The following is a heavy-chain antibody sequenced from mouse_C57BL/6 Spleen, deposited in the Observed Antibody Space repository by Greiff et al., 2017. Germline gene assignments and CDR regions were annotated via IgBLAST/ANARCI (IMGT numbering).Heavy chain of an antibody. D-gene: IGHD1-1*01. V-gene: IGHV5-6*01. CDR1: GFTFSSYG. Sequence: EVQGVESGGDLVKPGGSLKLSCAASGFTFSSYGMSWVRQTPDKRLEWVATISSGGSYTYYPDSVKGRFTISRDNAKNTLYLQMSSLKSEDTAMXYCARPDYGSSYRYFDVWGTGTTVTVSS. J-gene: IGHJ1*03. CDR3: ARPDYGSSYRYFDV. CDR2: ISSGGSYT.